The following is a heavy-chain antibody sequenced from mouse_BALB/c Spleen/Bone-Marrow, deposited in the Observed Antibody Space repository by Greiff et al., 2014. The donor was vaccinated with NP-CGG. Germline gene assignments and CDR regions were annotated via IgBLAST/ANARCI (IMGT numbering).Heavy chain of an antibody. CDR3: ARNYDYDGGYCAMDY. J-gene: IGHJ4*01. Sequence: VQVVESGTELAKPGASVKMSCKASGYTFTSYWIHWIKQRPGQGLEWIGYINPITGYTEYNQKFKDKATLTADKSSSTAYIQLSSLTSDDSAVYYCARNYDYDGGYCAMDYWGQGTSVTVSS. V-gene: IGHV1-7*01. D-gene: IGHD2-4*01. CDR2: INPITGYT. CDR1: GYTFTSYW.